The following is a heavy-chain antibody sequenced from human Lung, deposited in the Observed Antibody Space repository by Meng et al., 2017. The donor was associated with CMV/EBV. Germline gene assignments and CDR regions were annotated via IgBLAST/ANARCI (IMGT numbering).Heavy chain of an antibody. Sequence: SQSLSLTCPVYGGSFSSYYWSWIRQPPGKGLEWIGAINHRGSTNYNPSLKSRVTISVDTSKNQFSLKLRSVTAADTAVYYCARSNIVVVVAATLGYYYYGMDVWGQGTXVTVYS. CDR2: INHRGST. V-gene: IGHV4-34*01. J-gene: IGHJ6*02. CDR3: ARSNIVVVVAATLGYYYYGMDV. CDR1: GGSFSSYY. D-gene: IGHD2-15*01.